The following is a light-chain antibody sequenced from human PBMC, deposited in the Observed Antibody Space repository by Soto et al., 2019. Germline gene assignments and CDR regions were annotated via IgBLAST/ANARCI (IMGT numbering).Light chain of an antibody. V-gene: IGKV2-24*01. CDR1: PSLVHRDGNTY. CDR3: MQATQFPWR. Sequence: DIVMTQTPLSSPVTLGQPPSISCRSSPSLVHRDGNTYLSWIQQRPGQPPKLLIYQIYMRFTGVPDRFSGSGAGTDITLKVSRVEAEDVGVYYCMQATQFPWRCGQGTEVEFK. J-gene: IGKJ1*01. CDR2: QIY.